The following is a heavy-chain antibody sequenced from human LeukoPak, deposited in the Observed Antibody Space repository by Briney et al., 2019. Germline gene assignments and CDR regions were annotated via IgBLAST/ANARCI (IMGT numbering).Heavy chain of an antibody. Sequence: ASVKASCKASGYTFTSYYMHWVRQAPGQGLEWMGIINPSGGSTSYAQKFQGRVTMARDTSTSTVYMELSSLRSEDTAVYYCARGGAPQGGMDVWGQGTTVTVSS. V-gene: IGHV1-46*01. D-gene: IGHD1-26*01. CDR3: ARGGAPQGGMDV. J-gene: IGHJ6*02. CDR2: INPSGGST. CDR1: GYTFTSYY.